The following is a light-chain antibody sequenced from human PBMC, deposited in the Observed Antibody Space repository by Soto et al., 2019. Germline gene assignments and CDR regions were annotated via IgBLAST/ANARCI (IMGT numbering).Light chain of an antibody. Sequence: DIQMTQSPYTLSGSVGDRVTITCRASQTISSWLAWYQQKPGKAPKLLIYKASTLKSGVPSRFSGSGSGTEFTLTISSLQPDDFAPYYCQHYNSYSEAFGQGTKVELK. CDR2: KAS. J-gene: IGKJ1*01. CDR3: QHYNSYSEA. CDR1: QTISSW. V-gene: IGKV1-5*03.